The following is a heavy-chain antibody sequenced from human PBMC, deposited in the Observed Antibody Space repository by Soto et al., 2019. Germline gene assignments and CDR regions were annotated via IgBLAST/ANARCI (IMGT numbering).Heavy chain of an antibody. V-gene: IGHV4-34*01. CDR3: ASRRKIVVVPAAKFYNWFDP. CDR2: INHSGST. D-gene: IGHD2-2*01. J-gene: IGHJ5*02. Sequence: SETLSLTCAVYGGSFSGYYWSWIRQPPGKGLEWIGEINHSGSTNYNPSLKSRVTISVDTSKNQFSLKLSSVTAADTAVYYCASRRKIVVVPAAKFYNWFDPWGQGTLVTVSS. CDR1: GGSFSGYY.